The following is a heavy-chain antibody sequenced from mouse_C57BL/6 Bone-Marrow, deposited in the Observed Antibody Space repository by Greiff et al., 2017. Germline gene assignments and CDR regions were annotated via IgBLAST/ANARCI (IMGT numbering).Heavy chain of an antibody. J-gene: IGHJ1*03. V-gene: IGHV1-26*01. D-gene: IGHD2-14*01. Sequence: EVQLQQSGPELVKPGASVKISCKASGYTFTDYYMNWVKQSHGKSLEWIGDINPNNGGTSYNQKFKGKATLTVDKSSSTAYMELRSLTSEYSAFYYCARVGYDEYFDVWGTGTTVTVSS. CDR1: GYTFTDYY. CDR3: ARVGYDEYFDV. CDR2: INPNNGGT.